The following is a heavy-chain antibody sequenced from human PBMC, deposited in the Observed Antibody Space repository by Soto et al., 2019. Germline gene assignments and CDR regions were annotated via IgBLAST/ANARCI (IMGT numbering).Heavy chain of an antibody. CDR2: IYYDGRT. CDR3: ARVPDY. CDR1: GASISSGY. Sequence: PSETLSLTCTVSGASISSGYWSWIRQSPGKGLEWIGYIYYDGRTYYNPSLKSRVTISIDRSKNQFSLKLSSVTAADTAVYYCARVPDYWGQGILVTVSS. D-gene: IGHD2-2*01. V-gene: IGHV4-30-2*06. J-gene: IGHJ4*02.